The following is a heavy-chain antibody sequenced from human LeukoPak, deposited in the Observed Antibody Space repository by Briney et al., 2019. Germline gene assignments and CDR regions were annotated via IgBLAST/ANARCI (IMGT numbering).Heavy chain of an antibody. D-gene: IGHD3-22*01. CDR1: GGSISSSSYY. Sequence: SETLSLTCTVSGGSISSSSYYWGWIRQPPGKGLEWIGSIYTSGSTNYNPSLKSRVTISVDTSKNQFSLKLSSVTAADTAVYYCARTPDSSGYYLNYWGQGTLVTVSS. V-gene: IGHV4-39*07. CDR2: IYTSGST. J-gene: IGHJ4*02. CDR3: ARTPDSSGYYLNY.